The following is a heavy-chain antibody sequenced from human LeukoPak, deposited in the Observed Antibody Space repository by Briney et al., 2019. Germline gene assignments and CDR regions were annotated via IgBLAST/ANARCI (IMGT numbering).Heavy chain of an antibody. CDR3: ARLGNYYDSSGYYFDDAFDI. Sequence: SETLSLTCTVSGGSSSSYYWSWVRQPPGQGLDWIGYIYYSWSTNYHPSLKSRVTISVDTSKNQFSLKLSSVTAADTAVYYCARLGNYYDSSGYYFDDAFDIWGQGTMVTVSS. D-gene: IGHD3-22*01. CDR2: IYYSWST. J-gene: IGHJ3*02. CDR1: GGSSSSYY. V-gene: IGHV4-59*08.